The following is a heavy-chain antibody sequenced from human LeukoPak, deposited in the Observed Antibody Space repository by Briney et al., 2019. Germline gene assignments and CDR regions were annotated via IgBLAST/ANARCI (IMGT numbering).Heavy chain of an antibody. J-gene: IGHJ4*02. CDR1: GYTFTSYD. V-gene: IGHV1-8*01. CDR3: ASCRDYDSSGYYVDY. CDR2: MNPNSGNT. D-gene: IGHD3-22*01. Sequence: ASVKVSRKASGYTFTSYDINWVRQATGQGLEWMGWMNPNSGNTGYAQKFQGRVTMTRNTSISTAYMELSSLRSEDTAVYYCASCRDYDSSGYYVDYWGQGTLVTVSS.